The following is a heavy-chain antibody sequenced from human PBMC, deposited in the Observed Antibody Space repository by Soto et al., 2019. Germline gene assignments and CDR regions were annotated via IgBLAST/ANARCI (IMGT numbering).Heavy chain of an antibody. CDR3: ARGYCSSTSCYLFDP. CDR2: IYYSGST. D-gene: IGHD2-2*01. Sequence: SLSLACTVSGGCISSGGYYWSWIRQHPGKGLEWIGYIYYSGSTYYNPSLKSRVTISVDTSKNQFSLKLSSVTAADTAVYYCARGYCSSTSCYLFDPWSQGTLVTVSS. CDR1: GGCISSGGYY. J-gene: IGHJ5*02. V-gene: IGHV4-31*03.